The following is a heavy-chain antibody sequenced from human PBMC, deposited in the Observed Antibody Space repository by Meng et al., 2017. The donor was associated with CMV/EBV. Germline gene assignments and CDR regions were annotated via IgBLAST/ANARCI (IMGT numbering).Heavy chain of an antibody. Sequence: GESLKISCAASGFTFSSYWMSWVRQAPGKGLEWVANIKQDGIEKYYVDSVKGRFTISRDNAKNSLYLQMNSLRAEDTAVYYCARSSGPRYFQHWGQGTLVTVSS. CDR1: GFTFSSYW. CDR3: ARSSGPRYFQH. J-gene: IGHJ1*01. CDR2: IKQDGIEK. V-gene: IGHV3-7*01.